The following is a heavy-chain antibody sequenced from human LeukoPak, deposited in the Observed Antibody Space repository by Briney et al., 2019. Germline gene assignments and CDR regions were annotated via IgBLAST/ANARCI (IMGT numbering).Heavy chain of an antibody. D-gene: IGHD4-23*01. CDR3: ARDLHYGGPDY. CDR2: IYYSGST. V-gene: IGHV4-59*01. J-gene: IGHJ4*02. CDR1: GGSISSYY. Sequence: SETLSLTCTVSGGSISSYYWSWIRQPPGKGLEWIGYIYYSGSTNYNPSLKSRVTISVDTSKNQFSLKLSSVTAADTAVYYCARDLHYGGPDYWGQGTLVTVSS.